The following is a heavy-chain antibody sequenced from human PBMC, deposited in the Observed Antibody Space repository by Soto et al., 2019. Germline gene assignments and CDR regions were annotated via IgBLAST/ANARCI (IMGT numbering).Heavy chain of an antibody. CDR2: IYPGDSDT. CDR1: GYSFTSYW. D-gene: IGHD6-6*01. Sequence: GESLKISCKGSGYSFTSYWIGWVRQMPGKGLEWMGIIYPGDSDTRYSPSFQGQVPISADKSISTAYLQWSSLKASDTAMYYCAREYSSSSYYYYMDVWGKGTTVTVSS. V-gene: IGHV5-51*01. CDR3: AREYSSSSYYYYMDV. J-gene: IGHJ6*03.